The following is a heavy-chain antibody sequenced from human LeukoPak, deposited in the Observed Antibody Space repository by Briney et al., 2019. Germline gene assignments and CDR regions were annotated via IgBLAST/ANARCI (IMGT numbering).Heavy chain of an antibody. CDR2: INPDGGST. CDR1: GFTFSSYW. CDR3: ARDRGEWDLPDSFDL. J-gene: IGHJ3*01. V-gene: IGHV3-74*01. D-gene: IGHD3-16*01. Sequence: GGSLRLSCAASGFTFSSYWMHWVRQSPGKGLMWVSRINPDGGSTSYADSVKGRFTISRDNAKNTLYLQMNSLRAEDTAVYYCARDRGEWDLPDSFDLWGQGTMVTVYS.